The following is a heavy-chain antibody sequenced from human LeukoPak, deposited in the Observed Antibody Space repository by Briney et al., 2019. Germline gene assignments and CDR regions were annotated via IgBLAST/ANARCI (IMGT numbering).Heavy chain of an antibody. J-gene: IGHJ4*02. Sequence: ASVKVSCKASGYTFTSYGISWVRQAPGQGLEWMGWISAYNGNTDYAQSLQGRVTMTIDTSTSTVYMELRSLRSDDTAVYYRARDVGRSYGLDYWGQGTLITVSS. CDR2: ISAYNGNT. D-gene: IGHD3-16*01. V-gene: IGHV1-18*01. CDR1: GYTFTSYG. CDR3: ARDVGRSYGLDY.